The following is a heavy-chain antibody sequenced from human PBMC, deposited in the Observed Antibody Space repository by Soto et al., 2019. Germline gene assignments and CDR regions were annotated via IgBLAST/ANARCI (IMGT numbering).Heavy chain of an antibody. CDR2: ISYDGSNK. D-gene: IGHD6-6*01. J-gene: IGHJ4*02. V-gene: IGHV3-30*18. CDR3: AKAGGYSSSSTNFDY. CDR1: GFTFSSYG. Sequence: QVQLVESGGGVVQPGRSLRLSCAASGFTFSSYGMHWVRQAPGKGLEWVAVISYDGSNKLYADSVKGRFTISRDNSKNTLYLQMNSLRAEDTAVYYCAKAGGYSSSSTNFDYWGQGTLVTVSS.